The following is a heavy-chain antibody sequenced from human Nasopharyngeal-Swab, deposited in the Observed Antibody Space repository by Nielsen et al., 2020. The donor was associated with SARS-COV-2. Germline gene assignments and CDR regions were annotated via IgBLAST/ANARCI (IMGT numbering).Heavy chain of an antibody. V-gene: IGHV3-30-3*01. J-gene: IGHJ6*02. CDR2: ISYDGSNK. Sequence: GESLKISCAASGFTFSSYAMHWVRQAPGKGLEWVAVISYDGSNKYYADSVKGRFTISRDNSKNTLYLQMNSLRAEDTAVYYCAISFGESLMGVWGQGTTVTVSS. CDR3: AISFGESLMGV. CDR1: GFTFSSYA. D-gene: IGHD3-10*01.